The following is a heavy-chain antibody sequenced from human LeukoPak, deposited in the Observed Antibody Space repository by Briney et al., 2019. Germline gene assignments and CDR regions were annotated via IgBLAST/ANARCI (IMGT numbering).Heavy chain of an antibody. Sequence: GGSLRLSCAASGFTFSSYSMNWVRQAPGKGLEWVSYGSSASNTIYYADSVKGRSTISRDNAKNSLYLQMNSLRAEDTAMYYCASDGWFGDYNWFDPWGQGTLVTVSS. CDR2: GSSASNTI. D-gene: IGHD3-10*01. J-gene: IGHJ5*02. CDR3: ASDGWFGDYNWFDP. CDR1: GFTFSSYS. V-gene: IGHV3-48*01.